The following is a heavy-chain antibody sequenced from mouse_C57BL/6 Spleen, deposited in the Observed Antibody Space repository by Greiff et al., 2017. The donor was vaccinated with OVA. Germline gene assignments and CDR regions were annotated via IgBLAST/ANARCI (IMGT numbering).Heavy chain of an antibody. J-gene: IGHJ3*01. D-gene: IGHD3-2*02. Sequence: EVKVVESGGGLVQPGGSMKLSCVASGFTFSNYWMNWVRQSPEKGLEWVAQIRLKSDNYATHYAESVKGRFTISRDDSKSSVYLQMKTLKAEDTGIYYCTGGGSSGYVPPWFAYWGQGTLVTVSA. CDR3: TGGGSSGYVPPWFAY. V-gene: IGHV6-3*01. CDR2: IRLKSDNYAT. CDR1: GFTFSNYW.